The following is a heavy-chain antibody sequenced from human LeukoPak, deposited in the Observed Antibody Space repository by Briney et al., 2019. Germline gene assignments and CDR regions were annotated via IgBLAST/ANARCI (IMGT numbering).Heavy chain of an antibody. CDR2: IYSGGST. CDR1: GFTVSSNY. Sequence: GGSLRLSCAASGFTVSSNYMSWVRQAPGKGLEWVSVIYSGGSTYYADSMKGRFTISRDNSKNTLYLQMNSLRAEDTAVYYCARDCGGGYCSGVLPSGIWGQGTMVTVSS. J-gene: IGHJ3*02. V-gene: IGHV3-53*01. D-gene: IGHD2-15*01. CDR3: ARDCGGGYCSGVLPSGI.